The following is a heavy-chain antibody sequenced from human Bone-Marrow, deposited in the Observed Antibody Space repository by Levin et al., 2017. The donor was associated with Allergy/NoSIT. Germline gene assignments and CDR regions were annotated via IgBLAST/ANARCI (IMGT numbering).Heavy chain of an antibody. CDR2: ISTSSGDT. CDR1: GYTFSSYG. J-gene: IGHJ4*02. V-gene: IGHV1-18*01. Sequence: ASVKVSCKASGYTFSSYGFTWVRQAPGQGLEWMGWISTSSGDTEYEQRLQGRVTMTTDTSTSTAHMELRSLRSDDTAVYYCAKLRRGGDYSGKYSRYDYWGQGTLVTVSS. D-gene: IGHD1-26*01. CDR3: AKLRRGGDYSGKYSRYDY.